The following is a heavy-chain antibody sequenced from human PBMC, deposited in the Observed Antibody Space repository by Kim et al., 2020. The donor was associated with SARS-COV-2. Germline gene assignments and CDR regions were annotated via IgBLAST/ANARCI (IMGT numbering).Heavy chain of an antibody. CDR3: ARAGDDYGDYGVPPDWYFDL. J-gene: IGHJ2*01. V-gene: IGHV4-59*01. CDR2: IYYSGST. CDR1: GGSISSYY. D-gene: IGHD4-17*01. Sequence: SETLSLTCTVSGGSISSYYWSWIRQPPGKGLEWIGYIYYSGSTNYNPSLKSRVTISVDTSKNQFSLKLSSVTAADTAVYYCARAGDDYGDYGVPPDWYFDLWGRGTLVTVSS.